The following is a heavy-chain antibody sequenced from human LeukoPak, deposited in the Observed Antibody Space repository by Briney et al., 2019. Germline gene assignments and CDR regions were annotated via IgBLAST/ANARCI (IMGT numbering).Heavy chain of an antibody. CDR2: IKSKTDGGTT. CDR1: GFTFSNAW. D-gene: IGHD1-26*01. V-gene: IGHV3-15*07. CDR3: TTVRGNLLSFGTIMGSGSDYYYGMDV. Sequence: PGGSLRLSCAASGFTFSNAWMNWVRQAPGKGLEWVGRIKSKTDGGTTDYAAPVKGRFTISRDDSKNTLYLQMNSLKTEDTAVYYCTTVRGNLLSFGTIMGSGSDYYYGMDVWGQGITVTVSS. J-gene: IGHJ6*02.